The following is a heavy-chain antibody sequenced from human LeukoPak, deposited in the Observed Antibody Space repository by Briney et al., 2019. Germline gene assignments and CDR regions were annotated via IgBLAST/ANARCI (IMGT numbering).Heavy chain of an antibody. CDR3: ARGSIFSRDFHYMDV. V-gene: IGHV1-18*04. D-gene: IGHD2/OR15-2a*01. CDR1: GYTFTSSG. Sequence: ASVKVSCKASGYTFTSSGLNWVRQAPGQGLEWMGWISGSTGNTNYALNLQGRVTVTTDTSTRTAYMELRSLRSDDTAIYYCARGSIFSRDFHYMDVWGKGTTVTVSS. J-gene: IGHJ6*03. CDR2: ISGSTGNT.